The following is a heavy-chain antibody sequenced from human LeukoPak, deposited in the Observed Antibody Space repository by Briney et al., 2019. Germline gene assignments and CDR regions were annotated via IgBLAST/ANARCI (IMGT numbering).Heavy chain of an antibody. D-gene: IGHD3-10*01. CDR2: ISGSGGST. CDR1: GFTFSSYA. CDR3: ANSLWFGETGY. Sequence: GRSLRLSCAASGFTFSSYAMSWVRQAPGKGLEWVSAISGSGGSTYYADPVKGRFTISRDNSKTTLYLQMNSLRAEDTAVYYCANSLWFGETGYWGQGTLVTVSS. J-gene: IGHJ4*02. V-gene: IGHV3-23*01.